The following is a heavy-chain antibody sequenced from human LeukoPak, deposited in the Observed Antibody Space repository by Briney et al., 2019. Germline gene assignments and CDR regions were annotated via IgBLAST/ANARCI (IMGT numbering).Heavy chain of an antibody. CDR3: ARDYSLRSHFDY. V-gene: IGHV3-21*01. CDR1: GFTFSSYS. J-gene: IGHJ4*02. Sequence: TGGSLRLSCAASGFTFSSYSMNWVRQGPGKGLEWVSSISSSSSSYIYYADSVKGRFTISRDNAKNSLYLQMNSLRAEDTAVYYCARDYSLRSHFDYWGQGTLVTVSS. CDR2: ISSSSSSYI. D-gene: IGHD1-26*01.